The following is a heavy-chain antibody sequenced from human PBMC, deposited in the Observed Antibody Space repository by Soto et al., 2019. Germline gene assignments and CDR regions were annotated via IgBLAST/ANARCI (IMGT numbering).Heavy chain of an antibody. V-gene: IGHV1-69*01. D-gene: IGHD2-2*01. Sequence: QVQLVQSGAEVKKPGSSVKVSCKASGDSLSNYAINWVRQAPGQGLEWMGGLMAIFGTANYAQKFQGRVTITADDSTSTVYMDLSSLRSEDTAVYYCASRTVVPAAITYYYGMDVWGQGTTVTVSS. J-gene: IGHJ6*02. CDR1: GDSLSNYA. CDR2: LMAIFGTA. CDR3: ASRTVVPAAITYYYGMDV.